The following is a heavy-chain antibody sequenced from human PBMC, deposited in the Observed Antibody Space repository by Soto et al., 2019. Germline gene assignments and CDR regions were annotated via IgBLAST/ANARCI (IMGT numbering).Heavy chain of an antibody. J-gene: IGHJ4*02. Sequence: SETLSLTCAVSGGSISSGGYSWSWIRQPPGKGLEWIAYIYHSGSTYYNPSLKSRVTVSVDRSKNQFSLKLSSVTAADTAVYYCARGAPLLWFGELFPYFDYWGQGTLVTVSS. CDR1: GGSISSGGYS. D-gene: IGHD3-10*01. V-gene: IGHV4-30-2*01. CDR2: IYHSGST. CDR3: ARGAPLLWFGELFPYFDY.